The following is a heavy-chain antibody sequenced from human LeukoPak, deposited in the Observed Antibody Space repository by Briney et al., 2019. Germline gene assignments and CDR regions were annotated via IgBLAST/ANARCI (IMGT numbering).Heavy chain of an antibody. Sequence: GGSLRLSCAASGFTFSSYAMSWVRQAPGKGLEWVSAISGSGGSTYYADSVKGRFTISRDNSKNTPYLQMNSLRAEDTAVYYCAKPSYWNYGAFDIWGQGTMVTVSS. CDR2: ISGSGGST. J-gene: IGHJ3*02. V-gene: IGHV3-23*01. CDR3: AKPSYWNYGAFDI. D-gene: IGHD1-7*01. CDR1: GFTFSSYA.